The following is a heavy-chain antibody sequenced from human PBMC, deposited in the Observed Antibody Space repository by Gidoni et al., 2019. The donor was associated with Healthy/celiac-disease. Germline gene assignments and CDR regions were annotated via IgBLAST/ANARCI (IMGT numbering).Heavy chain of an antibody. V-gene: IGHV3-49*03. CDR3: TRDQYCTNGVCYLTDAFDI. J-gene: IGHJ3*02. Sequence: EVQLVESGGGLVQPGRSLRLSCTASGFTFGDYAMSWFRQAPGKGLEWVGFIRSKGYGGTTEYAASVKGRFTISRDDSTSIAFLQMNSLKTEDTAVYYCTRDQYCTNGVCYLTDAFDIWGQGTMVTVSS. CDR1: GFTFGDYA. CDR2: IRSKGYGGTT. D-gene: IGHD2-8*01.